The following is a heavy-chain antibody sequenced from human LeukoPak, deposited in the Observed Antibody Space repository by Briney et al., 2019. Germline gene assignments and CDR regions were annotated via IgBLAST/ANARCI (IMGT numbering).Heavy chain of an antibody. J-gene: IGHJ3*02. CDR2: IYYSGST. D-gene: IGHD3-10*02. V-gene: IGHV4-39*01. CDR3: ARHVRVRGYSGAFDI. Sequence: NPSETLSLTCTVSGGSISSSSYYWGWIRQPPGKGLEWIGSIYYSGSTYYNPSLKSRVTISVDTSKNQFSLKLSSVTAADTAVYYCARHVRVRGYSGAFDIWGQGTMVTVSS. CDR1: GGSISSSSYY.